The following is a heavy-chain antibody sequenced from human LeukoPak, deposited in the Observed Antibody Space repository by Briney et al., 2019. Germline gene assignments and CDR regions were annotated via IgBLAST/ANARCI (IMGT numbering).Heavy chain of an antibody. V-gene: IGHV3-7*03. CDR1: GFSLSDHW. Sequence: PGGSLRLSCAASGFSLSDHWLDWVRQAPGKGREWVAHIKGDGSQKYYVDSVKGRFTISRDNAKTSLYLQMDSLRAEDTAVYYCARNRGWLQFDYWGQGTLVTVSS. CDR3: ARNRGWLQFDY. D-gene: IGHD5-12*01. J-gene: IGHJ4*02. CDR2: IKGDGSQK.